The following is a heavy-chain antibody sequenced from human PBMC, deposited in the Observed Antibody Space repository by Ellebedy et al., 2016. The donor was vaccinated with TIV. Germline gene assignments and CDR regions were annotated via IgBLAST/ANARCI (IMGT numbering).Heavy chain of an antibody. V-gene: IGHV3-72*01. CDR3: ARGAYLGYWYFDL. Sequence: GESLKISCAASGFTFSDHYMDWVRQAPGKGLEWVGFIRSKAYGGTAEYAASVKGRFTISRDDSKNSLYLQMNSLKTEDTAVYYCARGAYLGYWYFDLWGRGTLVTVSS. CDR1: GFTFSDHY. CDR2: IRSKAYGGTA. J-gene: IGHJ2*01.